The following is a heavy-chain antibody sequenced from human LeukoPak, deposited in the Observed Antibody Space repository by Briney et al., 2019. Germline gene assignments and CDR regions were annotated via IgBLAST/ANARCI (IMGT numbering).Heavy chain of an antibody. D-gene: IGHD3-22*01. Sequence: GGSLRLSCAASGFTFSTYAMNWVRQAPGKGLEWVSVISGSGDGTYYADSVKGRFTISRDNSKNTLYLQMTSLRAEDTAVYYCARLAYYDSSGYLTDFDYWGQGTLVTVSS. J-gene: IGHJ4*02. V-gene: IGHV3-23*01. CDR1: GFTFSTYA. CDR3: ARLAYYDSSGYLTDFDY. CDR2: ISGSGDGT.